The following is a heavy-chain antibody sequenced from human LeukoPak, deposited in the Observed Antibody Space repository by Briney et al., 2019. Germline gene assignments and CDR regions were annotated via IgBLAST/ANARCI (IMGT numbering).Heavy chain of an antibody. D-gene: IGHD2-21*02. V-gene: IGHV1-69*04. CDR1: GGTFSSYA. CDR2: IIPILGIA. J-gene: IGHJ3*02. Sequence: EASVKVSCKASGGTFSSYAISWVRQAPGQGLEWMGRIIPILGIANYAQKFQGRVTITADKSTSTAYMELSSLRSEDTAVYYCARRGDCGGDCEDAFDIWGQGTMVTVSS. CDR3: ARRGDCGGDCEDAFDI.